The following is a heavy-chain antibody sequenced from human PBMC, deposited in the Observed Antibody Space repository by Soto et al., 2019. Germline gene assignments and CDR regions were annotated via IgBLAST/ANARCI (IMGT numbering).Heavy chain of an antibody. V-gene: IGHV2-5*02. J-gene: IGHJ5*02. Sequence: QITLKESGPKLVKPTQTLTLTCTFSGFSLNTAGVGVGWVRQPPGKALEWLAVIFWDGDKRYSPSLQSRLTITRDTSKDQVVLTMTNMDPVDTATYYCVRQRNWFDPWGQGTLVTVSS. CDR1: GFSLNTAGVG. CDR3: VRQRNWFDP. CDR2: IFWDGDK.